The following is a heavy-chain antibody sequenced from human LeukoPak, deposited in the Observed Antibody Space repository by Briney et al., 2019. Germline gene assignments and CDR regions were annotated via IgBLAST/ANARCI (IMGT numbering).Heavy chain of an antibody. CDR1: AYSVSSGDY. CDR3: AIVYLSGSSHFDS. CDR2: IHHSGGT. V-gene: IGHV4-38-2*02. J-gene: IGHJ4*02. D-gene: IGHD6-13*01. Sequence: PSETLSLTCSVSAYSVSSGDYWGWIRQSPGKGLEWIASIHHSGGTYYNPSLRSRVVVSVDTSKNQFSLELSSVTAADTAVYYCAIVYLSGSSHFDSWGQGALVTVSS.